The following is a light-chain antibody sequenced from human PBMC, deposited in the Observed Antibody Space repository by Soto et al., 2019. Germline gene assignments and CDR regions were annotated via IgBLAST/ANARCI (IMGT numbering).Light chain of an antibody. Sequence: QSALTQPDSVSGSPGQSITISCTGTSSDVAAYNFVSWYQQHPGKAPKLMIYDVTNRPSGVSSRFSGSKSGNTASLAISGLQAEDESDYYCSSYTTSNTLVFCGGTKLTVL. V-gene: IGLV2-14*03. CDR3: SSYTTSNTLV. J-gene: IGLJ2*01. CDR1: SSDVAAYNF. CDR2: DVT.